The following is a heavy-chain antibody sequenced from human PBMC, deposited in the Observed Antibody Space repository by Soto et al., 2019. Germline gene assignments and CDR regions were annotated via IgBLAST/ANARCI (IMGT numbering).Heavy chain of an antibody. J-gene: IGHJ4*02. CDR2: ISYDGSNK. Sequence: GGSLRLSCAASGFTFSSYGMHWVRQAPGKGLEWVAVISYDGSNKYYADSVKGRFTISRDNSKNTLYLQMNSLRAEDTAVYYCAASGIAARPQYYFDYWGQGTLVTVYS. V-gene: IGHV3-30*03. CDR1: GFTFSSYG. CDR3: AASGIAARPQYYFDY. D-gene: IGHD6-6*01.